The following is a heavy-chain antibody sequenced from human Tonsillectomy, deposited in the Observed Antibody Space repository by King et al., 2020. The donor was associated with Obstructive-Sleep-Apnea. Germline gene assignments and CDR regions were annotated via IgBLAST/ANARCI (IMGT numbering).Heavy chain of an antibody. Sequence: QLQESGPGLVKPSETLSLTCTVSGVSICSSSYYLGWIRQPPGKGLEWIGSIYYSGSTYYNPSLKSRVTISVDTSKNQFSLKLSSVTAADTAVYYCARDSVAGNNWFDPWGQGTLVTVSS. CDR1: GVSICSSSYY. CDR2: IYYSGST. D-gene: IGHD2-15*01. J-gene: IGHJ5*02. CDR3: ARDSVAGNNWFDP. V-gene: IGHV4-39*07.